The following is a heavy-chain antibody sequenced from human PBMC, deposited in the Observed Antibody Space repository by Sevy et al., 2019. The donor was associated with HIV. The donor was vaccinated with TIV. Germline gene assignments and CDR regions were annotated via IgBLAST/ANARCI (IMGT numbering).Heavy chain of an antibody. CDR1: GGSISSLNYY. Sequence: SETLSLICTVSGGSISSLNYYWTWIRQHPGKGLEWIGYISYSGRTNSNPSLKSRLTISLDTSKNQFSLRLSSVTAADTALFYCARANAYLTSDAFDLWGQGTMVTVSS. CDR3: ARANAYLTSDAFDL. J-gene: IGHJ3*01. CDR2: ISYSGRT. V-gene: IGHV4-31*03. D-gene: IGHD1-26*01.